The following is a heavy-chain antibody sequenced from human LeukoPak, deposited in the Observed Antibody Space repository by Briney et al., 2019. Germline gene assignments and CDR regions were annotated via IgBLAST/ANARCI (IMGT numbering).Heavy chain of an antibody. Sequence: GGSLRLSCAASGFTFSSYWMHWVRQAPGKGLVWVSRIYIDGSTTSYADSVKGRFTISRDNAKNTLYLQMNSLRVEDTAVYYCAKGEYAFDYWGQGTLVTVSS. CDR3: AKGEYAFDY. V-gene: IGHV3-74*01. D-gene: IGHD3-10*01. CDR2: IYIDGSTT. J-gene: IGHJ4*02. CDR1: GFTFSSYW.